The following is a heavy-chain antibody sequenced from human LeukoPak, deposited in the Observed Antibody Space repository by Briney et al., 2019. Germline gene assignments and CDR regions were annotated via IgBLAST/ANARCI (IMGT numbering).Heavy chain of an antibody. J-gene: IGHJ4*02. CDR3: AGTKSGWLGKIFDY. CDR2: IYYSGTT. Sequence: SETLSLTCTVSGGSISSSSYYWGWIRQPPGKGLEWIGTIYYSGTTYYNPSLKSRVTISIDTSKNQFSLKLSSVTAADTAVYYCAGTKSGWLGKIFDYWGQGTLVTVSS. D-gene: IGHD6-19*01. V-gene: IGHV4-39*07. CDR1: GGSISSSSYY.